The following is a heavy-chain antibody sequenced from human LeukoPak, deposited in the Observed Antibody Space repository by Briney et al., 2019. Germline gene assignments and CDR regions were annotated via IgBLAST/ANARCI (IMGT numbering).Heavy chain of an antibody. V-gene: IGHV3-7*01. Sequence: GGSLRLSCTASGFTFRNYWMGWVRQTPGKGLEWVANIRQDGSEKYYVDSVKGRFTISRDNAKNSLYLQMNSLRAEDTAVYYCARDDTVTTRVGFIDWGQGTLVTVSS. CDR3: ARDDTVTTRVGFID. J-gene: IGHJ4*02. CDR1: GFTFRNYW. CDR2: IRQDGSEK. D-gene: IGHD4-17*01.